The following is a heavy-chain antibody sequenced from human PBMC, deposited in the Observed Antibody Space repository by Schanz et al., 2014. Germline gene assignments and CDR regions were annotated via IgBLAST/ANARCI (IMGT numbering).Heavy chain of an antibody. J-gene: IGHJ4*02. CDR1: GFTFSVYW. CDR2: ISGDGTTT. D-gene: IGHD5-12*01. CDR3: ARDDGGGYNQIDY. Sequence: EVQLVESGGGLVQPGGSLRLSCAASGFTFSVYWMHWVRQPPGEGLVSVSRISGDGTTTSYADSVKGRFTISRDNSENTLFLEMNSLRLEDTAVYYCARDDGGGYNQIDYWGQGALVTVSS. V-gene: IGHV3-74*01.